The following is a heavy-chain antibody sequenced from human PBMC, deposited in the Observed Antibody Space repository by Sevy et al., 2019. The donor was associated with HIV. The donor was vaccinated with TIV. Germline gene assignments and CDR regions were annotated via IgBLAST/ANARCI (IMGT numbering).Heavy chain of an antibody. CDR3: ARVQCRSTSCYTGYYFYYMDL. Sequence: ASVKVSCKASGGTFSDYAISWVRQAPGQGLEWMGAIIHVFGTPNYAQKFQGRVTITADESTSTAFMELSRLRSDDTAVYYCARVQCRSTSCYTGYYFYYMDLWGEGTTVTVSS. CDR2: IIHVFGTP. V-gene: IGHV1-69*13. D-gene: IGHD2-2*02. J-gene: IGHJ6*03. CDR1: GGTFSDYA.